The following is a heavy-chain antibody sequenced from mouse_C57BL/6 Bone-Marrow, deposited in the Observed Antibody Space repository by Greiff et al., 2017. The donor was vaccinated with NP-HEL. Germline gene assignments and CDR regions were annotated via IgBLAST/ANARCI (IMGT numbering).Heavy chain of an antibody. CDR3: AREGGLRRRTYAMDY. J-gene: IGHJ4*01. CDR1: GFTFSDYY. V-gene: IGHV5-16*01. D-gene: IGHD2-4*01. CDR2: INHDGSST. Sequence: EVQVVESEGGLVQPGSSMKLSCTASGFTFSDYYMAWVRQGPEQGLEWVANINHDGSSTYYLDSLKSRFIISRDKSTNTPYMQMSSLKSEDTATYYCAREGGLRRRTYAMDYWGQGTSVTVSS.